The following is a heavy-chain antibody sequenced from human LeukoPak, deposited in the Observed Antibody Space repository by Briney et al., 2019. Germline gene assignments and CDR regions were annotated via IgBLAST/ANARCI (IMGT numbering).Heavy chain of an antibody. CDR3: AKAKGHNWNFPVFDY. J-gene: IGHJ4*02. CDR1: GFGFSSYG. CDR2: IQYDGGRK. D-gene: IGHD1-7*01. V-gene: IGHV3-30*02. Sequence: GGSLRLSCAASGFGFSSYGMHWVRQAPGKGLEWVAFIQYDGGRKYYADSVKGRFTVSRDNSKNTLYLEMNSLRAEDMAFYYCAKAKGHNWNFPVFDYWGQGTLVTVSS.